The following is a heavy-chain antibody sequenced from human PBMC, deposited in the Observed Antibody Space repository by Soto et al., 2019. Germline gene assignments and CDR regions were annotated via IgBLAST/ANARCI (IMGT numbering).Heavy chain of an antibody. D-gene: IGHD4-17*01. CDR2: IDHSGST. CDR3: ARGAVTNGALWYFDL. Sequence: QVQLQQWGAGLLKPSETLSLTCAVYEGSFSGYYWTWIRQPPGKGLEWIGEIDHSGSTNYNPSLKSRFTISGDTSKNQFSLKLRSVTAADTAVYYCARGAVTNGALWYFDLWGRGTLVTVSS. CDR1: EGSFSGYY. V-gene: IGHV4-34*01. J-gene: IGHJ2*01.